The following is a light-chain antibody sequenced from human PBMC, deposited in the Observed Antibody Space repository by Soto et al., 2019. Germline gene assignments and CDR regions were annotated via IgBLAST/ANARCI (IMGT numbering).Light chain of an antibody. Sequence: DIQVTHSPSTLSASVGDRVTITCRASQSISSWLAWYQQKPGKAPKLLIYAASTLQSGVPSRFSGSGSGTDFTLTISSLQPEDFATYYCQQASSFTPTFGQGTKVDIK. CDR1: QSISSW. CDR2: AAS. CDR3: QQASSFTPT. V-gene: IGKV1-12*01. J-gene: IGKJ1*01.